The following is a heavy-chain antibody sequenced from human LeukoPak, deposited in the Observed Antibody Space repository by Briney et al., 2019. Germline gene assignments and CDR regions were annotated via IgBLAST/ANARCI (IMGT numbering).Heavy chain of an antibody. V-gene: IGHV3-30*02. CDR2: IRYDGSNK. J-gene: IGHJ4*02. D-gene: IGHD4-11*01. Sequence: GGSLRLSCAASGFTFSSYGMHWVHQAPGKGLEWVAFIRYDGSNKYYADSVKGRFTISRDNSKNTLYLQMNSLRAEDTAVYYCARTTVTTRYYFDYWGQGTLVTVSS. CDR3: ARTTVTTRYYFDY. CDR1: GFTFSSYG.